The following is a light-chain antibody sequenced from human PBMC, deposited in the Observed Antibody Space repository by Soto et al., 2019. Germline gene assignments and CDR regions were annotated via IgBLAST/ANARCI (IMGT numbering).Light chain of an antibody. J-gene: IGKJ5*01. CDR2: AAS. CDR1: QSVSSSY. Sequence: EIVLTQSPGTLYLSTGERATLSCRASQSVSSSYLAWYQQKPGQAPRLLSYAASSRATGIPDRFSGSGSGTDFTLTINRLEPEDFAVYYCQQYGSSITFGQGTRLEIK. V-gene: IGKV3-20*01. CDR3: QQYGSSIT.